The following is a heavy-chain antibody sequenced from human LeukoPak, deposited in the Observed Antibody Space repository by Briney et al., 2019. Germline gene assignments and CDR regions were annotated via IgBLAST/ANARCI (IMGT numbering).Heavy chain of an antibody. D-gene: IGHD6-13*01. V-gene: IGHV3-20*01. CDR1: GFTFADYG. Sequence: GGSLRLSCEYSGFTFADYGLSWVRQAPGKGPQWVAGINWSGDNTFYVDSVKGRFTISRDNTKKTLYLQMNNLRGEDTATYCARDLSSTWSNLAYWGQGTLVTVSS. CDR2: INWSGDNT. CDR3: ARDLSSTWSNLAY. J-gene: IGHJ4*02.